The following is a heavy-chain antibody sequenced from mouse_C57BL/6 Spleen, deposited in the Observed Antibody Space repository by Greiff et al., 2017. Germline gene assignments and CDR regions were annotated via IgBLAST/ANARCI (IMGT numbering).Heavy chain of an antibody. CDR1: GYTFTSYW. J-gene: IGHJ4*01. V-gene: IGHV1-53*01. CDR3: AGSFYYDCDDGSRAMDY. CDR2: INPSNGGT. Sequence: QVQLQQPGTELVKPGASVKLSCKASGYTFTSYWMHWVKQRPGQGLEWIGNINPSNGGTNYNEKFKSKATLTVDKSSSTAYMQLSSLTSEDSAVYYCAGSFYYDCDDGSRAMDYWGQGTSVTVSS. D-gene: IGHD2-4*01.